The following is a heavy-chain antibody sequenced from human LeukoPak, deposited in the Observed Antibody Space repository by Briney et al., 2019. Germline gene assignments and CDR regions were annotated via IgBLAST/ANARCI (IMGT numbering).Heavy chain of an antibody. CDR2: IWYDGSNK. V-gene: IGHV3-33*06. Sequence: PGGSLRLSCAASGFTFSSYAMHWVRQAPGKGLEWVAVIWYDGSNKYYADSVKGRFTISRDNSKNTLYLQMNSLRAEDTAVYYCAKGRDYYDSSGYYEFRLYFDYWGQGTLVTVSS. J-gene: IGHJ4*02. CDR3: AKGRDYYDSSGYYEFRLYFDY. CDR1: GFTFSSYA. D-gene: IGHD3-22*01.